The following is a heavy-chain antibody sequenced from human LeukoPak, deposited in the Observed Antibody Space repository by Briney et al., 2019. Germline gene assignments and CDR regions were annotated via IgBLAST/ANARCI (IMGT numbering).Heavy chain of an antibody. Sequence: QSGGSLRLSCAASGFTFSSYWMSWVRQAPGKGLEWVANIKQDGSEKYYVDSVKGRFTISRDNAKNSLYLQMNSLRAEDTAVYYCARGSNPIGGWYLGYYFDYWGQGTLVTVSS. V-gene: IGHV3-7*01. CDR3: ARGSNPIGGWYLGYYFDY. CDR1: GFTFSSYW. CDR2: IKQDGSEK. D-gene: IGHD6-19*01. J-gene: IGHJ4*02.